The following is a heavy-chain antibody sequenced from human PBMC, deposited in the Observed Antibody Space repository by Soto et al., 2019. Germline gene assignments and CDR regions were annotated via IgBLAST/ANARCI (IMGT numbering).Heavy chain of an antibody. V-gene: IGHV4-34*01. CDR1: GGSFSGYY. CDR3: ARGRGITIFGVVIITWFDP. CDR2: INHSGST. D-gene: IGHD3-3*01. Sequence: QVQLQQWGAGLLKPSETLSLTCAVYGGSFSGYYWSWIRQPPGKGLEWIGEINHSGSTNYNPSLKSRVTISVDTSKNQFSLKLSSVTAADTAVYYCARGRGITIFGVVIITWFDPWGQGTLVTVSS. J-gene: IGHJ5*02.